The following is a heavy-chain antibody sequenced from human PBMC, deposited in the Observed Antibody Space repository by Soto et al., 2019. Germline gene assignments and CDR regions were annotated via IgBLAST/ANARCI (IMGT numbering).Heavy chain of an antibody. Sequence: KVLCKASGGTLSSNDISSVRQPPGQELEWMGGIIPIFGTANYAQKFQGRVTITADESTSTAYMELSSLRSEDTAVYYCARVVNYYASSGYYYGVLYYFDYWGQGTLVTVSS. CDR3: ARVVNYYASSGYYYGVLYYFDY. D-gene: IGHD3-22*01. V-gene: IGHV1-69*01. J-gene: IGHJ4*02. CDR1: GGTLSSND. CDR2: IIPIFGTA.